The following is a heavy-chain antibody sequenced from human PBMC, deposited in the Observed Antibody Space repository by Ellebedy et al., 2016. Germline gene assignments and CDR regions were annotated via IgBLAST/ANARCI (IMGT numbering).Heavy chain of an antibody. Sequence: SETLSLXXTVSGGSISSGGYYWSWIRQHPGKGLEWIGYIYYSGSTNYNPSLKSRVTISVDTSKNQFSLKLSSVTAADTAVYYCARDPGGSWFDPWGQGTLVTVSS. J-gene: IGHJ5*02. V-gene: IGHV4-61*08. D-gene: IGHD1-26*01. CDR1: GGSISSGGYY. CDR2: IYYSGST. CDR3: ARDPGGSWFDP.